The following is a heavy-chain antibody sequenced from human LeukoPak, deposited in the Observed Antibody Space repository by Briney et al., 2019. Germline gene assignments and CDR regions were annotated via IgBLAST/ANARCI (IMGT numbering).Heavy chain of an antibody. Sequence: ASVNVSCEVSGYTFTGYYMHCVRQAPGQGLEWMGWINPNSGGTNYAQKFQGRVTMTRDTSITTAYMELSRLRSDDTAVYYCARDTGWLQYYYNGMDVWGQGTTVTVSS. V-gene: IGHV1-2*02. J-gene: IGHJ6*02. CDR1: GYTFTGYY. CDR3: ARDTGWLQYYYNGMDV. CDR2: INPNSGGT. D-gene: IGHD6-19*01.